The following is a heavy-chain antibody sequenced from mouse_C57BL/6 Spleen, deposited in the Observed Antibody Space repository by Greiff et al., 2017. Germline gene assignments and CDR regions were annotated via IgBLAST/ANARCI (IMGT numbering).Heavy chain of an antibody. D-gene: IGHD1-1*01. Sequence: EVKLMESGPGLVKPSQSLSLTCSVTGYSITSGYYWNWIRQFPGNKLEWMGYISYDGSNNYNPSLKNRISITRDTSKNQFFLKLNSVTTEDTATYYCARGGITTVMDYWGQGTSVTVSS. CDR1: GYSITSGYY. CDR3: ARGGITTVMDY. V-gene: IGHV3-6*01. J-gene: IGHJ4*01. CDR2: ISYDGSN.